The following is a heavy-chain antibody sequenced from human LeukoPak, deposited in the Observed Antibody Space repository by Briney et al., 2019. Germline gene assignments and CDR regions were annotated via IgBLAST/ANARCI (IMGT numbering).Heavy chain of an antibody. CDR3: AKSHSSSWYNDAFDI. J-gene: IGHJ3*02. CDR2: ISGSGGST. CDR1: GFTFSSYA. Sequence: GGSLRLSCAASGFTFSSYAMSRVRQAPGKGLEWVSAISGSGGSTYYADSVKGRFTISRDNSKNTLYLQMNSLRAEDTAVYYCAKSHSSSWYNDAFDIWGQGTMVTVSS. D-gene: IGHD6-13*01. V-gene: IGHV3-23*01.